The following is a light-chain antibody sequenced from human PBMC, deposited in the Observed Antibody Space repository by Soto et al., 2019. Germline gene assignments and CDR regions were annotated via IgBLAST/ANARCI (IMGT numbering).Light chain of an antibody. CDR1: TSNIGDNY. CDR3: GTWDSSLSAVV. J-gene: IGLJ2*01. Sequence: QSVLTQPPAVSAAPGQKLTISCAGTTSNIGDNYVSWYQQVPGAAPKLLMYDNDKRPSGIPDRFSGSKSGTSATLGITGLQTGDKADYYCGTWDSSLSAVVFGGGTKLTVL. V-gene: IGLV1-51*01. CDR2: DND.